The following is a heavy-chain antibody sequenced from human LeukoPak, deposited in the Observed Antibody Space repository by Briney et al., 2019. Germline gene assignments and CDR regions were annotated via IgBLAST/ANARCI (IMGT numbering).Heavy chain of an antibody. CDR2: IYHSGST. CDR3: ARVSGSYRGGWFDP. Sequence: SETLSLTCAVSGGSISSSNRWSWVRQPPGKGLEWIGEIYHSGSTSYNPSLKSRVTISVDKSKNQFSLKLSSVTAADTAVYYCARVSGSYRGGWFDPWGQGTLVTVSS. D-gene: IGHD1-26*01. V-gene: IGHV4-4*02. CDR1: GGSISSSNR. J-gene: IGHJ5*02.